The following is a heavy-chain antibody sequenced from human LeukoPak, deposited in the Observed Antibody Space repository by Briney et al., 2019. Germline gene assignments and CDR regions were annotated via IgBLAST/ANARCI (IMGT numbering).Heavy chain of an antibody. CDR3: ARHGITMIVDNYFDY. CDR2: INHSGST. J-gene: IGHJ4*02. CDR1: GGSFSGYY. V-gene: IGHV4-34*01. Sequence: KPSETLSLTCAVYGGSFSGYYWSWIRQPPGKGLEWIGEINHSGSTNYNPSLKSRVTISVDTSKNQFSLKLSSVTAADTAVYYCARHGITMIVDNYFDYWGQGTLVTVSS. D-gene: IGHD3-22*01.